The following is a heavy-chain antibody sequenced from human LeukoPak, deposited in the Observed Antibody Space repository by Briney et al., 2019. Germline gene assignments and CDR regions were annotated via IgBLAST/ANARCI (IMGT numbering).Heavy chain of an antibody. D-gene: IGHD6-13*01. CDR1: GGSISSNSYY. Sequence: SETLSLTCIVSGGSISSNSYYWSWIRQPPGKGLEWIGYIYYSGSTNYNPSLKSRVTISVDTSKNQFSLKLSSVTAADTAVYYCAGSSSWYLTWGQGTLVTVSS. V-gene: IGHV4-61*01. CDR3: AGSSSWYLT. CDR2: IYYSGST. J-gene: IGHJ4*02.